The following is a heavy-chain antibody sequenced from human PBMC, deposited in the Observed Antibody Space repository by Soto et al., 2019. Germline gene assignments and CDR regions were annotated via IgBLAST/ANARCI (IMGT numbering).Heavy chain of an antibody. J-gene: IGHJ4*02. CDR1: GFTLSSYA. CDR3: AKDRGTATSGTLFGS. D-gene: IGHD3-3*01. CDR2: LDSSDGTT. Sequence: EVQLLESGGGLVQPGGSLRLSCAASGFTLSSYAMTWVRQAPGKGLDWVSTLDSSDGTTYYADSVKGRFTISRDSSRNTLYLQMDSLRVEDTAVYYCAKDRGTATSGTLFGSWGQGIMVTVYS. V-gene: IGHV3-23*01.